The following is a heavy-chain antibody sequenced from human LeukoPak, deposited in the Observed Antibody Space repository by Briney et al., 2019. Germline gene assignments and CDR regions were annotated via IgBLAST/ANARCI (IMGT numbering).Heavy chain of an antibody. J-gene: IGHJ5*02. V-gene: IGHV3-30*18. CDR2: ISYDGSNK. Sequence: PGRSLRLSCAASGCTFSSDGMHWVRQAPGKGLEWVAVISYDGSNKYYADSVKGRFTISRDNSKTTLYLQMNSLRAEDTAVYYCAKTRSSWSWGQGTLVTVSS. CDR3: AKTRSSWS. CDR1: GCTFSSDG. D-gene: IGHD6-13*01.